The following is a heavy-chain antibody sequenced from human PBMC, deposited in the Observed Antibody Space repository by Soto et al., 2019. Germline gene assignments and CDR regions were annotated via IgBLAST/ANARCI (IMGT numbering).Heavy chain of an antibody. CDR3: AGDPLEWWQFDY. CDR2: ISSSSSYI. D-gene: IGHD2-15*01. V-gene: IGHV3-21*01. J-gene: IGHJ4*02. CDR1: GFTFSSYS. Sequence: EVQLVESGGGLVKPGGSLRLSCAASGFTFSSYSMNWVRQAPGKGLEWVSSISSSSSYIYYADSVKGRFTISRDNAKNSLYLQMNSLRAEDTAVYYCAGDPLEWWQFDYWGQGTLVTVSS.